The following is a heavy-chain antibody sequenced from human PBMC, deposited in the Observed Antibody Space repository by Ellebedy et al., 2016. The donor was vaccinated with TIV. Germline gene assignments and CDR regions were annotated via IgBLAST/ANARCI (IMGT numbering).Heavy chain of an antibody. CDR1: GYTFTAYY. D-gene: IGHD3-16*01. V-gene: IGHV1-2*04. CDR3: ARAGGGGGWFDP. J-gene: IGHJ5*02. CDR2: INPNSGDK. Sequence: AASVKVSCKASGYTFTAYYMHWLRQAPGQGLEWMGWINPNSGDKKYAQNFQGWVTMTRDTSISTAYLDLSRLTPDDPAVYYCARAGGGGGWFDPWGQGTLVTVSS.